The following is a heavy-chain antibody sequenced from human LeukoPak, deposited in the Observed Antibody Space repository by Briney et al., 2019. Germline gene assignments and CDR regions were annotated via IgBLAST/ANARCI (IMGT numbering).Heavy chain of an antibody. V-gene: IGHV3-73*01. J-gene: IGHJ4*02. D-gene: IGHD4/OR15-4a*01. CDR2: IRSKANSYAT. Sequence: GGSLRLSCAASGVTFSASALHWVRQASGKGLEWVGRIRSKANSYATEYAASLKGRFTISRDDSKNTAYLQMNSLKTEDTAMYFCTRFVYGARADESGGHWDQGTLVTASS. CDR1: GVTFSASA. CDR3: TRFVYGARADESGGH.